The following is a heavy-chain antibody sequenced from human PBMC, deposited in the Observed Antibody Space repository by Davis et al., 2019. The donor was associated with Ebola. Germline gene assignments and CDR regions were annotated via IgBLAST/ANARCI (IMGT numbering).Heavy chain of an antibody. CDR2: IKEDGSEK. CDR1: GFTFSSYS. V-gene: IGHV3-7*01. D-gene: IGHD3-22*01. J-gene: IGHJ4*02. CDR3: ARSRPDRSGYYPFDY. Sequence: GESLKISCAASGFTFSSYSMNWVRQAPGKGLEWVANIKEDGSEKFCVDSVKGRFTISRDNAKNSLYLQMSSLTAEDATVYYCARSRPDRSGYYPFDYWGQGTLVTVSS.